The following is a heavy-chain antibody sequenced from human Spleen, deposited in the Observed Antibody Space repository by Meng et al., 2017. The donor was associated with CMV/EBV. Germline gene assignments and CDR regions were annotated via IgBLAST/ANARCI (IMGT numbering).Heavy chain of an antibody. Sequence: LTCTVSGGSVNRDGYYWSWIRQPPGKGLEWIGYIYYSESTYYSPSLKSRVTMSVDTSKNQFSLKLSSVTAADTAIYYCAVTNWEKVDYWGQGTLVTVSS. J-gene: IGHJ4*02. CDR2: IYYSEST. CDR1: GGSVNRDGYY. CDR3: AVTNWEKVDY. V-gene: IGHV4-61*08. D-gene: IGHD7-27*01.